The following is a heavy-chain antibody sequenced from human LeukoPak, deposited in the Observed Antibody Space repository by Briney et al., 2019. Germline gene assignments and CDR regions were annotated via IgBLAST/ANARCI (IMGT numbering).Heavy chain of an antibody. CDR2: ISSSSSTI. Sequence: GGSLRLSCAASGFTFSSYSMNGVRQAPGKGLEWVSYISSSSSTIYYADSVKGRFTISRDNAKNSLYLQMNSLRAEDTAVYYCAREDYSYYYYGMDVWGQGTTVTVSS. D-gene: IGHD3/OR15-3a*01. CDR3: AREDYSYYYYGMDV. V-gene: IGHV3-48*01. J-gene: IGHJ6*02. CDR1: GFTFSSYS.